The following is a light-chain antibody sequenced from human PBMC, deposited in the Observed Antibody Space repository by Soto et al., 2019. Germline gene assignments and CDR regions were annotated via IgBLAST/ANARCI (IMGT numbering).Light chain of an antibody. CDR2: DAS. Sequence: IVLTQSPATLSLSPGERATLSCRASQSVSNYVAWYQQKPGQAPRLLIYDASTSATGIPGRFSGSGSGTDVTLTISSLQPEDFAIYFCQQRNSSPTFGPGTKGDI. CDR1: QSVSNY. V-gene: IGKV3-11*01. J-gene: IGKJ3*01. CDR3: QQRNSSPT.